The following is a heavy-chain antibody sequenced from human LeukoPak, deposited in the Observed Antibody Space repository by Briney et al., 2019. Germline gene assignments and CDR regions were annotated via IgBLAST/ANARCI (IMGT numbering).Heavy chain of an antibody. Sequence: SETLSLTCAVYGESFSGYYWSWIRQPPGKGLEWIGEINHSGSTNYNPSLKSRVTISVHTSKNQFYLKLSSVTAAGTAVYYWARVARHDYTYYPGGNYFDYWGQGTLVTVSS. CDR1: GESFSGYY. CDR2: INHSGST. V-gene: IGHV4-34*01. CDR3: ARVARHDYTYYPGGNYFDY. D-gene: IGHD4-11*01. J-gene: IGHJ4*02.